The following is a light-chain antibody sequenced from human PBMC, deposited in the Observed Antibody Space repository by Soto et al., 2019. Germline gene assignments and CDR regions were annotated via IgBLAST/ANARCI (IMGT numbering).Light chain of an antibody. J-gene: IGKJ5*01. V-gene: IGKV2D-29*02. CDR2: EVS. Sequence: DIVMTQSPLSLPVTPGEPASISCRSSQSLLHITGETFLFWYLQKPGQSPQLLIYEVSTRVSGVPDRFSGSGSGTDFTLEISRVETDDVGIYYCMQSTQLPPTLGQGTRLEIK. CDR3: MQSTQLPPT. CDR1: QSLLHITGETF.